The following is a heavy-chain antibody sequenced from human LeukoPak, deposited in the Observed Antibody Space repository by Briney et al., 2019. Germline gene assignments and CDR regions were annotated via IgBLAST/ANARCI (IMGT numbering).Heavy chain of an antibody. V-gene: IGHV4-39*07. CDR3: ARDRKGCIGY. CDR2: IYYSGST. Sequence: NPSETLSLTCTVSGGSISSSSYYWGWIRQPPGKGLEWIGSIYYSGSTYYNPSLKSRVTISVDTSKNQFSLKLSSVTAADTAVYYCARDRKGCIGYWGQGTLVTVSS. D-gene: IGHD2-8*01. CDR1: GGSISSSSYY. J-gene: IGHJ4*02.